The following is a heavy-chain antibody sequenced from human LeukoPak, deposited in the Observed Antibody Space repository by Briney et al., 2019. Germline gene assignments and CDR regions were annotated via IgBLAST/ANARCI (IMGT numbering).Heavy chain of an antibody. CDR3: ARQSHPYCSSTSCYPDY. CDR2: IIPIFGTA. Sequence: SVKVSCKASGGTFSSYAISWVRQAPGQGLEWMGGIIPIFGTANYAQKFQGRVTITTDESTSTAYMELSSLRSEDTAVYYCARQSHPYCSSTSCYPDYWGQGTLVTVSS. CDR1: GGTFSSYA. V-gene: IGHV1-69*05. D-gene: IGHD2-2*01. J-gene: IGHJ4*02.